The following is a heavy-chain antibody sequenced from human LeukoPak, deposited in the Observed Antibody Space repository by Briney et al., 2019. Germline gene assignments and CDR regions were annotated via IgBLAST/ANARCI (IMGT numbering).Heavy chain of an antibody. J-gene: IGHJ1*01. V-gene: IGHV3-53*01. Sequence: PGGSLRLSCAASGFTVSSNYMSWVRQAPGKGLEWVSVIYSGGSTYYADSVKGRFTISSDNSKNTLYLQMNSLRAEDTAVYYCARALSISTMVRGILQHWAQATLATVP. CDR3: ARALSISTMVRGILQH. CDR2: IYSGGST. CDR1: GFTVSSNY. D-gene: IGHD3-10*01.